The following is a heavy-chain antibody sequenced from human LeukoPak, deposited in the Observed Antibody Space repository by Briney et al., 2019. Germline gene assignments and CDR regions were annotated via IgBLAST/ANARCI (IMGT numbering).Heavy chain of an antibody. CDR3: AGGSTYYDSSGQVPFDY. CDR1: GFTFSTYS. Sequence: PGGSLRLSRAASGFTFSTYSMNWVRQAPGKGLEWVSYISSSSSTIYYADSVKGRFTISRDNAKNSLYLQMNSLRAEDTAVYYCAGGSTYYDSSGQVPFDYWGQGTLVTVSS. CDR2: ISSSSSTI. D-gene: IGHD3-22*01. J-gene: IGHJ4*02. V-gene: IGHV3-48*01.